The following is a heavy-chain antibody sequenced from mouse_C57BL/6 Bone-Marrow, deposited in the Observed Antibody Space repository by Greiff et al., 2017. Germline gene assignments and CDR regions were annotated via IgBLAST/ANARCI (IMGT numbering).Heavy chain of an antibody. CDR1: GYTFTSYW. Sequence: VQLQQSGAELVRPGTSVKLSCKASGYTFTSYWMHWVKQRPGQGLEWIGVIDPSDSYTNYNQKFKGKATLTVDTSSSTAYMQLSSLTSEDSAVYYCARGLFTTVVNFDYWGQGTTLTVSS. CDR2: IDPSDSYT. D-gene: IGHD1-1*01. V-gene: IGHV1-59*01. CDR3: ARGLFTTVVNFDY. J-gene: IGHJ2*01.